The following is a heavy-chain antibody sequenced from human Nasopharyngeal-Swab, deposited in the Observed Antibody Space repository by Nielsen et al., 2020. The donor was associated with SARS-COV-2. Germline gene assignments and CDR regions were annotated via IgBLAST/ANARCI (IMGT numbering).Heavy chain of an antibody. CDR3: ARDQRRGYSGYDHTYFDY. Sequence: WVRQAPGQGLEWMGGIIPIFGTANYAQKFQGRVTITADESTSTAYMELSSLRSEDTAVYYCARDQRRGYSGYDHTYFDYWGQGTLVPSPQ. CDR2: IIPIFGTA. D-gene: IGHD5-12*01. J-gene: IGHJ4*02. V-gene: IGHV1-69*01.